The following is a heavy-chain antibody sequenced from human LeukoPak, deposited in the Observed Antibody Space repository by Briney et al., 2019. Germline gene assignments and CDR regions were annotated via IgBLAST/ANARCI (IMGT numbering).Heavy chain of an antibody. CDR3: AKLTAGGTH. V-gene: IGHV1-2*06. D-gene: IGHD6-13*01. J-gene: IGHJ4*02. CDR1: GYTFTGYY. Sequence: ASVKVSCTASGYTFTGYYMHWVRQAPGQGLEWMGRINPNSGGTNYEQKFQGRVTMTRDTSISTAYRELSRLRSDDTAVYYCAKLTAGGTHWGRGTLVSDSS. CDR2: INPNSGGT.